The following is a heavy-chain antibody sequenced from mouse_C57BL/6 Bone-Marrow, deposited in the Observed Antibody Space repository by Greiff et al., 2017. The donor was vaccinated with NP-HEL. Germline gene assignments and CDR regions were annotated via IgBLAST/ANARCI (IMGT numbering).Heavy chain of an antibody. V-gene: IGHV1-50*01. CDR1: GYTFTSYW. Sequence: QVQLQQPGAELVKPGASVKLSCKASGYTFTSYWMQWVKQRPGQGLEWIGEIDPSDSYTNYNQKFKGKATLTVDTSSSTAYMQLSSLTSEDSAVYYCASYYYGSSQCYFDYWGQGTTLTVSS. CDR2: IDPSDSYT. J-gene: IGHJ2*01. CDR3: ASYYYGSSQCYFDY. D-gene: IGHD1-1*01.